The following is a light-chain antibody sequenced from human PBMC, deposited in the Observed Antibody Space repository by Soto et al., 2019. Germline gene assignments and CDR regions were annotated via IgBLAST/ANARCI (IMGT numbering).Light chain of an antibody. Sequence: EIVMTQSPATLSVSPGERVTLSCRASQSVSTNLAWYQQKPGQAPRLLIHGASNRATDIPARFSGSGSGTEFTLPISSLQSEDFAVYYCQQYNRWPPLTFGGGTKVEI. V-gene: IGKV3-15*01. J-gene: IGKJ4*01. CDR1: QSVSTN. CDR2: GAS. CDR3: QQYNRWPPLT.